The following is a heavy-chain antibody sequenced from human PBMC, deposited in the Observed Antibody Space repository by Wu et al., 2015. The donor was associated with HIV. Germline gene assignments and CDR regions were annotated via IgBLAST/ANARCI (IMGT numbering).Heavy chain of an antibody. CDR2: IIPIFGTA. Sequence: QVQLVQSGAEVKKPGSSVKVSCKASGGTFSSYAISWVRQAPGQGLEWMGGIIPIFGTANYAQKFQGRVTITTDESTSTAYMELSSLRSEDTAVYYCATTPTTRITMVRGVPHYYGMDVWGQGPTVTGLL. CDR1: GGTFSSYA. V-gene: IGHV1-69*05. CDR3: ATTPTTRITMVRGVPHYYGMDV. D-gene: IGHD3-10*01. J-gene: IGHJ6*02.